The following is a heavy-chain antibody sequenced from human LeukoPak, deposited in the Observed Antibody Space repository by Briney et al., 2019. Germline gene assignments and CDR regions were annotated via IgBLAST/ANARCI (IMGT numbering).Heavy chain of an antibody. CDR2: INHSGST. CDR3: ARAGSGRYRRAFDY. J-gene: IGHJ4*02. D-gene: IGHD3-10*01. Sequence: SETLSLTCAVYGGSFSGYYWSWIRQPPGKGLEWIGEINHSGSTNYNPSLKSRVTISVDTSKNQFSLKLSSVTAADTAVYYCARAGSGRYRRAFDYWGQGTLVTVSS. CDR1: GGSFSGYY. V-gene: IGHV4-34*01.